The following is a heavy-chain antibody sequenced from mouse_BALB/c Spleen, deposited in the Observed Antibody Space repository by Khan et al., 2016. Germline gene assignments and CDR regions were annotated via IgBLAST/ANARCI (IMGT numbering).Heavy chain of an antibody. D-gene: IGHD6-1*01. CDR3: SKAWYAMGY. J-gene: IGHJ4*01. CDR2: ILPGSDRT. Sequence: QVQLQQSGAELMKPGASVKISCKATGYTFSNYWIEWVKQRPGHGLEWIGEILPGSDRTNYNEKFKGKATFTADTSSNTAYMQLSSLTSEDTAVYYWSKAWYAMGYRGQRASVTVSS. V-gene: IGHV1-9*01. CDR1: GYTFSNYW.